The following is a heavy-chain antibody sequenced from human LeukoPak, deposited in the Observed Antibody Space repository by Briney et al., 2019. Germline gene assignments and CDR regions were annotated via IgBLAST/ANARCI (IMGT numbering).Heavy chain of an antibody. J-gene: IGHJ4*02. D-gene: IGHD2-2*01. V-gene: IGHV1-2*02. CDR2: INPNSDDT. CDR1: GYTFTGYY. CDR3: ARGGNVYCSGNTCYLPDY. Sequence: ASVKVSCKASGYTFTGYYIHWVRQAPGQGLEWMGWINPNSDDTNYAQNFQGRVTMTRDTSISTAYMELGRLRSDDTAVFYCARGGNVYCSGNTCYLPDYWGQGTLVTVSS.